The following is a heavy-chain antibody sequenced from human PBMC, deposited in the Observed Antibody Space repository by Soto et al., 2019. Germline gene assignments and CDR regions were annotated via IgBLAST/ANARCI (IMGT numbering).Heavy chain of an antibody. CDR3: ARYFRGSGRYFFDH. D-gene: IGHD6-19*01. V-gene: IGHV3-7*03. Sequence: GGSLRLSXIASEFTFISSFMGWVRQAPGKGLAWVANINQDGSGTYYVDSVKGRFTISRDNAKNSLYLQMNSLRAEDTAVHYCARYFRGSGRYFFDHWGQGTLVTVSS. J-gene: IGHJ4*02. CDR2: INQDGSGT. CDR1: EFTFISSF.